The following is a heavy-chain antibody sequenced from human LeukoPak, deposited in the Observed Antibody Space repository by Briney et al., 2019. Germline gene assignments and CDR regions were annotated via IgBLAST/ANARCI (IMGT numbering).Heavy chain of an antibody. CDR1: GFTFSSHW. J-gene: IGHJ4*02. V-gene: IGHV3-7*01. CDR3: ARHAAVAYFDILTEEDY. CDR2: IKKDGSEK. D-gene: IGHD3-9*01. Sequence: GGSLRLSCAASGFTFSSHWMSWVRQAPGKGLEWVANIKKDGSEKYYVDAVKGRFTISRDNAKTSLYLQMNSLRAEDTAVYYCARHAAVAYFDILTEEDYWGQGTLVTVSS.